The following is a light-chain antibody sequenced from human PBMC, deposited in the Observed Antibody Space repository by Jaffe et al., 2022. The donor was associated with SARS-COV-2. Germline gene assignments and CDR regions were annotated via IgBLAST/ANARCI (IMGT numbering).Light chain of an antibody. Sequence: QSVLTQPPSASGTPGQRVTISCSGSSSSVGSNYVYWYQQVPGTAPKLLIYRNSQRPSGVPDRFSGSKSGTSASLAISGLRSEDEADYYCAAWDDSLSGGVFGTGTKVTVL. CDR2: RNS. CDR1: SSSVGSNY. CDR3: AAWDDSLSGGV. J-gene: IGLJ1*01. V-gene: IGLV1-47*01.